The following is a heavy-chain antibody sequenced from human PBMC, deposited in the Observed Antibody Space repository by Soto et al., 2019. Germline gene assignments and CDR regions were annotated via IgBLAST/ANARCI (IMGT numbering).Heavy chain of an antibody. CDR2: IYRTGST. V-gene: IGHV4-4*02. J-gene: IGHJ4*02. CDR1: GGSFTSNNW. CDR3: ASRDPGTSVDY. D-gene: IGHD1-7*01. Sequence: QVQLQESGPGLVKPSGTLSLTCAVSGGSFTSNNWWTGVRQPPGQGLEWIGEIYRTGSTNYNPSLKSRVTTSLDKSENQFSLKVTSLTAADTAVYYCASRDPGTSVDYWGQGTLVTVS.